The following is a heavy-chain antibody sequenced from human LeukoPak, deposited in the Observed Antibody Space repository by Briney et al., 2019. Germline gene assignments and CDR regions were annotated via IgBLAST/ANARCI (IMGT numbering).Heavy chain of an antibody. D-gene: IGHD6-25*01. V-gene: IGHV4-4*07. CDR3: ARGAATYDFQY. Sequence: SETLSLTCTVSGGSISGYYWSWVRQPAGKGLEWIGRIHTNDGTNFNPSLKSRVTMSLDTSNNQFSLRLTSVTAADTAVYYCARGAATYDFQYWGQGTLVAVSS. CDR1: GGSISGYY. J-gene: IGHJ1*01. CDR2: IHTNDGT.